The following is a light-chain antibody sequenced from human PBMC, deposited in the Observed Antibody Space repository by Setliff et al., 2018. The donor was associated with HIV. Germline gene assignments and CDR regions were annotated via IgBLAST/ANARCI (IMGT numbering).Light chain of an antibody. Sequence: EIVLTQSPATLPLSPGERGTLSCRASQFVNNNIAWYQQKPGQAPRLLIYDAFNRATGIPARFSGSGSGTDFTLTISSLEPEDFAVYYCQHRTNWPQTFGQGTKVDIK. V-gene: IGKV3-11*01. CDR2: DAF. J-gene: IGKJ1*01. CDR3: QHRTNWPQT. CDR1: QFVNNN.